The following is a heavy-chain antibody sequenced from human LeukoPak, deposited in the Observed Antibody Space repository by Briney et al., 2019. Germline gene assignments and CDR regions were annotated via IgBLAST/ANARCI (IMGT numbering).Heavy chain of an antibody. Sequence: ASVKVSRKASGYTFTSYGISWVRQAPGQGLEWMGWITAYNGNTNYAQKLQGRVTMTTDTSTSTAYMELRSLRSDDTAVYYCARGSDSSGYYYVGGDAFDIWGQGTMVTVSS. J-gene: IGHJ3*02. CDR3: ARGSDSSGYYYVGGDAFDI. CDR2: ITAYNGNT. V-gene: IGHV1-18*01. D-gene: IGHD3-22*01. CDR1: GYTFTSYG.